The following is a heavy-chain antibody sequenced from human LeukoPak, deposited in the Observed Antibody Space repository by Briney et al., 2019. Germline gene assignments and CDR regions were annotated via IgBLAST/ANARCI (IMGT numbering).Heavy chain of an antibody. J-gene: IGHJ4*02. CDR2: INQDGSER. V-gene: IGHV3-7*01. D-gene: IGHD6-19*01. CDR1: GFTFSGHW. Sequence: GGSLRLSCAASGFTFSGHWMTWVRQAPGKGLEWVANINQDGSERYYVDSVRGRFTISRDSAKNALYLQMNSLRVEDTGLCYCARLESSGWYRFDCWGQGTLVTVSS. CDR3: ARLESSGWYRFDC.